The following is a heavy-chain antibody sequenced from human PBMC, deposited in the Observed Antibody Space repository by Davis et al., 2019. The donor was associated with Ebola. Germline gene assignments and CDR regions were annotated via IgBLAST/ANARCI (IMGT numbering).Heavy chain of an antibody. CDR1: GGSISSYY. D-gene: IGHD3-22*01. J-gene: IGHJ3*02. CDR2: IYYSGST. CDR3: ARDMYYYDSSGYHRGAFDI. Sequence: ETLSLTCTVSGGSISSYYWSWIRQPPGKGLEWIGYIYYSGSTNYNPSLKSRVTISVDTSKNQFSLKLSSVTAADTAVYYCARDMYYYDSSGYHRGAFDIWGQGTMVTVSS. V-gene: IGHV4-59*01.